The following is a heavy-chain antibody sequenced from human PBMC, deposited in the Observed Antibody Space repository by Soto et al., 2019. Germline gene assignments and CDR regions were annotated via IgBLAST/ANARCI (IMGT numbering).Heavy chain of an antibody. Sequence: GESLKISCKGSGYSFTSYWIGWVRQMPGKGLEWMGIIYPGDSDTRYSPSFQGQVTISADKSISTAYLQWSSLKASDTAMYYCSSSMGGEDSRNCFDYWGQGTLVTVSS. V-gene: IGHV5-51*01. D-gene: IGHD3-16*01. J-gene: IGHJ4*02. CDR2: IYPGDSDT. CDR3: SSSMGGEDSRNCFDY. CDR1: GYSFTSYW.